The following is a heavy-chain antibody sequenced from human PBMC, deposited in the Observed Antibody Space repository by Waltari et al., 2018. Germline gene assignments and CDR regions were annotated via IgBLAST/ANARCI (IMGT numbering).Heavy chain of an antibody. CDR2: ISYSGRT. Sequence: QLQLQESGPGLVKPSETLSLTCTVSGGSISSSSYYWGWIRQPPGKGLEWIGSISYSGRTSYNTSLMSRVTISVDTSKNQFSLKLTSVIAAETAVFYCARFSKSANWIDPWGQGTLVTVSS. D-gene: IGHD3-3*02. CDR1: GGSISSSSYY. J-gene: IGHJ5*02. V-gene: IGHV4-39*01. CDR3: ARFSKSANWIDP.